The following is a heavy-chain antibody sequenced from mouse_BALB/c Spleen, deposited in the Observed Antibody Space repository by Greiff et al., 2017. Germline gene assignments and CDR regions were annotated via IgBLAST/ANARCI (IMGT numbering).Heavy chain of an antibody. D-gene: IGHD1-1*01. CDR2: IWAGGST. Sequence: QVQLKESGPGLVAPSQSLSITCTVSGFSLTSYGVHWVRQPPGKGLEWLGVIWAGGSTNYNSALMSRLSISKDNSKSQVFLKMNSLQTDDTAMYYCARVGTVDSCDVWGAGTTVTVSS. CDR3: ARVGTVDSCDV. CDR1: GFSLTSYG. V-gene: IGHV2-9*02. J-gene: IGHJ1*01.